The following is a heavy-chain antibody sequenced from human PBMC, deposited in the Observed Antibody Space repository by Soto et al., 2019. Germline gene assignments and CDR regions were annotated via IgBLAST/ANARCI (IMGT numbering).Heavy chain of an antibody. J-gene: IGHJ4*02. Sequence: EVQLLESGGGLVQPGESLRLSCAASGFTFSSYAMSWVRQAPGKGLEWVSVISGSDDSTYYADSVKGRFTISRDNSKNTLYLQMNILRAEDTAVYYCAKSSSSSTFDYWGQGTLVTVSS. V-gene: IGHV3-23*01. CDR1: GFTFSSYA. CDR2: ISGSDDST. D-gene: IGHD6-6*01. CDR3: AKSSSSSTFDY.